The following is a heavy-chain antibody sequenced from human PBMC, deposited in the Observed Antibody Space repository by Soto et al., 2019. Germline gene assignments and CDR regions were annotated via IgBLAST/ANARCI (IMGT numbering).Heavy chain of an antibody. V-gene: IGHV4-61*01. CDR3: VRDQYSGYDFAL. CDR1: CGSVSSGIYF. Sequence: SATLSLTRTVSCGSVSSGIYFWSWIRQPPGKGLDWIGYIYYSGSTNYNPSLKSRVTISVGTSRNQFSLKLSSVAAADTAVYYCVRDQYSGYDFALWGQGKLVNVSS. J-gene: IGHJ5*02. D-gene: IGHD5-12*01. CDR2: IYYSGST.